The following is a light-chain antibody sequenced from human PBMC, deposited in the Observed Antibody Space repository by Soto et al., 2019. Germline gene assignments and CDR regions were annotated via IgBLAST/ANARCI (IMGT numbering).Light chain of an antibody. CDR2: AAS. J-gene: IGKJ4*01. CDR3: QQYNNWPPLT. CDR1: QSVSSN. V-gene: IGKV3-15*01. Sequence: EIVMTQSPATLSVSPGERATLSCRASQSVSSNLAWYQQKPGQAPRLLIYAASTRATGIPARFSGSGFGTEFTLTISSLQSEDFALYYCQQYNNWPPLTFGGGTKVEIK.